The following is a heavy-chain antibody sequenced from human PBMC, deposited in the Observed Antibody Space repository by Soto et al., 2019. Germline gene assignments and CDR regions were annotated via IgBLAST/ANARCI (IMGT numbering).Heavy chain of an antibody. Sequence: QLQLQESGSGLVRPSQTLSLTCTVSGASIGSGSYSWNWIRQPPGKGLEWIGYLHHSGDTYFNPSLRRRVSISVDRSNNQFSLQLISVTAADTAVSYCARFPLWFGELDYWGPGALVTVSS. CDR2: LHHSGDT. CDR3: ARFPLWFGELDY. CDR1: GASIGSGSYS. D-gene: IGHD3-10*01. J-gene: IGHJ4*02. V-gene: IGHV4-30-2*01.